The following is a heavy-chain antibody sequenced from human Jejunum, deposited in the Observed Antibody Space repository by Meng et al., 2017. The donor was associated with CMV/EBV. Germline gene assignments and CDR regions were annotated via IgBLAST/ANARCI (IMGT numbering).Heavy chain of an antibody. J-gene: IGHJ5*02. CDR3: SRGPYYYESSGYYGGQSNWFDP. V-gene: IGHV1-46*04. D-gene: IGHD3-22*01. CDR1: YF. CDR2: INPSSGST. Sequence: YFKHWGRQAPGQGLEWMGIINPSSGSTTYARKLQGRVTMTRDPSTSTFYMELSSLTSEDTAVYFCSRGPYYYESSGYYGGQSNWFDPWGQGTQVTVSS.